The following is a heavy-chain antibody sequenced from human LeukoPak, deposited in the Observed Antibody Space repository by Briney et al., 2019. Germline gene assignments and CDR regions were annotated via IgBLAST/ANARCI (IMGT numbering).Heavy chain of an antibody. Sequence: ASVKVSCKASGYTCTGYYMHWVRQAPGQGLEWMGWIHPNSGGTNYAQKFQDRVTMTRDTSITTAYMELSRLRSDDTAVYYCARATYHGTSAYHYYFDYWGQGTLVTVSS. CDR2: IHPNSGGT. J-gene: IGHJ4*02. D-gene: IGHD3-10*01. V-gene: IGHV1-2*02. CDR1: GYTCTGYY. CDR3: ARATYHGTSAYHYYFDY.